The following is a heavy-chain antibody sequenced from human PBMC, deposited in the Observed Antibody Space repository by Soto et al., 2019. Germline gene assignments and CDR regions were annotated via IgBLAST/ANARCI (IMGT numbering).Heavy chain of an antibody. CDR1: GGTFSSYA. CDR3: ASIGDYGDYGAGERSYYYYGMDV. J-gene: IGHJ6*02. Sequence: ASVKVSCKASGGTFSSYAISWVRQAPGQGLEWMGGIIPIFGTANYAQKFQGRVTITADESTSTAYMELSSLRSEDTAVYYCASIGDYGDYGAGERSYYYYGMDVWGQGTTVTVSS. D-gene: IGHD4-17*01. V-gene: IGHV1-69*13. CDR2: IIPIFGTA.